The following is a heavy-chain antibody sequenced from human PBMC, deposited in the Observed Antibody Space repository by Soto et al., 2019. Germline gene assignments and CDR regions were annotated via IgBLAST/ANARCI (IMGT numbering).Heavy chain of an antibody. D-gene: IGHD2-2*01. CDR3: AKDIRSGLGYCSSTSCYGDNWFDP. CDR2: ISWNSGSI. CDR1: GFTFDDYA. Sequence: PGGSLRLSCAASGFTFDDYAMHWVRQAPGKGLEWVSGISWNSGSIGYADSVKGRFTISRDNAKNSLYLQMNSLRAEDTALYYCAKDIRSGLGYCSSTSCYGDNWFDPWGQGTLVTVSS. V-gene: IGHV3-9*01. J-gene: IGHJ5*02.